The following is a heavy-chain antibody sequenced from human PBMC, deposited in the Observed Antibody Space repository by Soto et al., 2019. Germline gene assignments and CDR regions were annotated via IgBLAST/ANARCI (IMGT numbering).Heavy chain of an antibody. CDR2: IYYSGST. J-gene: IGHJ4*02. Sequence: QVQLQESGPGLVKPSQTLSLTCTVSGGSISSGGYYWSWIRQHPGKGLEWIGYIYYSGSTYYTPSLQSRVNISVDTSKNQFSLKLSSVTAADTAVYYCAREGGIVGATAADYWGQGTLVTVSS. D-gene: IGHD1-26*01. CDR1: GGSISSGGYY. V-gene: IGHV4-31*03. CDR3: AREGGIVGATAADY.